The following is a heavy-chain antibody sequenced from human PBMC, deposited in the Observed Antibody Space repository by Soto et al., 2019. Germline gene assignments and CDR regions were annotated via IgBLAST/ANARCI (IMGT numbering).Heavy chain of an antibody. CDR1: GFTFSSYG. CDR3: ARGSIPGSSWGRGYYFDY. CDR2: IWYDGSNK. D-gene: IGHD6-13*01. V-gene: IGHV3-33*01. Sequence: PGGSLRLSCAASGFTFSSYGMHWVRQAPGKGLEWVAVIWYDGSNKYYADSVKGRFTISRDNSENTLYLQMNSLRAEDTAVYYYARGSIPGSSWGRGYYFDYWGQGTLVTVSS. J-gene: IGHJ4*02.